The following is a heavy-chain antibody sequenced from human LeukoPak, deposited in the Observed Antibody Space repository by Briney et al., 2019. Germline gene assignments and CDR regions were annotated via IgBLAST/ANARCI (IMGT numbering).Heavy chain of an antibody. J-gene: IGHJ3*02. D-gene: IGHD3-9*01. CDR1: GGSFSGYY. CDR3: ARGELRYFDWFYDAFDI. CDR2: INHSGST. V-gene: IGHV4-34*01. Sequence: SETLSLTCAVYGGSFSGYYWSWIRQPPGKGLEWIGEINHSGSTNYNPSLTSRVTISVDTPKNQFSLKLSSVTAADTAVYYCARGELRYFDWFYDAFDIWGQGTMVTVSS.